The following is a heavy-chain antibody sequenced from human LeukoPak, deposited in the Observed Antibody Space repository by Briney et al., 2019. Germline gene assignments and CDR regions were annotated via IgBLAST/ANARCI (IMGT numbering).Heavy chain of an antibody. V-gene: IGHV1-2*02. D-gene: IGHD3-3*01. CDR1: GYTFTGYY. CDR2: INPNSGGT. CDR3: ARARPVHYDFWSGYYTGYYFDY. J-gene: IGHJ4*02. Sequence: ASVKVSCKASGYTFTGYYMHWVRQAPGQGLEWMGWINPNSGGTNYAQKFQGRVTMTRDTSISTAYMELSRLRSDDTAVYYCARARPVHYDFWSGYYTGYYFDYWGQGTLVTVSS.